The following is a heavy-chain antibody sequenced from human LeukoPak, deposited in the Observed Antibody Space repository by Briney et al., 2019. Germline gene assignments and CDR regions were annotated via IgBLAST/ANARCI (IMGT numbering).Heavy chain of an antibody. J-gene: IGHJ3*02. CDR1: GGSISSGDYY. CDR2: IYRSGNS. Sequence: SQTLSLTCTVSGGSISSGDYYWSWIRQPPGKGLECIGFIYRSGNSFYNPSLKSRLTMPVDTSKNQFSLRLRSVTAADTAVYYCARTQAYSYGSGSYGAFDIWGQGTMVTVSS. D-gene: IGHD3-10*01. CDR3: ARTQAYSYGSGSYGAFDI. V-gene: IGHV4-30-4*01.